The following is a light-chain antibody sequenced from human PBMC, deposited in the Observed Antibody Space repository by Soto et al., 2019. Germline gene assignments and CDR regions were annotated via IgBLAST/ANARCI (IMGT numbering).Light chain of an antibody. J-gene: IGLJ7*01. V-gene: IGLV2-14*01. CDR2: EVT. Sequence: QSVLTQPASVSGSPGQSIAISCTGTSGDVGGYDYVSWYQQHPDKAPKLMIYEVTKRPSWVSNRFFGSKSGNTASLTISGLQPEDEADYYCSSHTSGSTRVFGSGTQLTVL. CDR3: SSHTSGSTRV. CDR1: SGDVGGYDY.